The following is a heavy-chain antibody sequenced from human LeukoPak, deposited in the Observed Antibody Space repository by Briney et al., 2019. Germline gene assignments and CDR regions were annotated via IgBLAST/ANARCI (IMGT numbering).Heavy chain of an antibody. CDR3: ARDGARGYYYGPGIYYFDY. D-gene: IGHD3-10*01. V-gene: IGHV4-39*07. CDR1: GGSISSSSYY. Sequence: SETLCLTCTVSGGSISSSSYYWGWIRQPPGKGLEWIESIYYSGSTYYNPSLKSRVTISVDTSKNQFSLKLSSVTAADTAVYYCARDGARGYYYGPGIYYFDYWGQGTLVTVSS. CDR2: IYYSGST. J-gene: IGHJ4*02.